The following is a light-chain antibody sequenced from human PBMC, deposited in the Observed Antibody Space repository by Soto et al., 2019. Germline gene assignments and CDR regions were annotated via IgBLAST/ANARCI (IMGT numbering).Light chain of an antibody. CDR2: RNN. Sequence: QSMLTQPPSASGTPGQRVTISCSGSSSNIGSSYVYWYQQLPGTAPKLLIFRNNQRPSGVPDRFSGSKSGTSASLAISGLRSEDEADYYCAGWDASLSGHVVFGGGTKLTVL. V-gene: IGLV1-47*01. CDR1: SSNIGSSY. CDR3: AGWDASLSGHVV. J-gene: IGLJ2*01.